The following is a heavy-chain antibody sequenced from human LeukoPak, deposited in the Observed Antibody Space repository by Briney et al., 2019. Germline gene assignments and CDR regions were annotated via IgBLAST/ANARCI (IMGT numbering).Heavy chain of an antibody. V-gene: IGHV4-59*01. CDR2: IYYSGST. CDR1: GGSISSYY. J-gene: IGHJ2*01. D-gene: IGHD5-18*01. Sequence: SETLSLTCTVSGGSISSYYWSWIRQPPGKGLEWIGYIYYSGSTNYNPSLKSRVTISVDTSKNQFSLKLSSVTAADTAVYYCASSRYSYGSGYWYFDLWGRGTLVTVSS. CDR3: ASSRYSYGSGYWYFDL.